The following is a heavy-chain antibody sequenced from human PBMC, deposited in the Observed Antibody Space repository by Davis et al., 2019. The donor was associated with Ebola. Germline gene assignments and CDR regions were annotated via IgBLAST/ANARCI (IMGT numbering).Heavy chain of an antibody. CDR3: ARLSSGKYYYYYYMDV. D-gene: IGHD2/OR15-2a*01. J-gene: IGHJ6*03. V-gene: IGHV1-2*02. Sequence: ASVKVSCKASGYTFTGYYMHWVRQAPGQGLEWMGWINPNSGGTNYAQKLQGRVTMTTDTSTSTAYMELRSLRSDDTAVYYCARLSSGKYYYYYYMDVWGKGTTVTVSS. CDR1: GYTFTGYY. CDR2: INPNSGGT.